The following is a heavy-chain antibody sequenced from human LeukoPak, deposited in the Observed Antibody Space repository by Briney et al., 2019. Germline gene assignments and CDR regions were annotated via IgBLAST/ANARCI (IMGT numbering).Heavy chain of an antibody. J-gene: IGHJ4*02. CDR3: ARQDCGGECYSPDFDY. V-gene: IGHV5-51*01. CDR2: IYPGVSDT. Sequence: GESLKISCKGSGYSFTSYWIGWVRQMPGKGLGWVGIIYPGVSDTRYSPSFQGQVTISADKSISTAYLQWSSLKASDTAMYYCARQDCGGECYSPDFDYWGQGTLVTVSS. D-gene: IGHD2-21*01. CDR1: GYSFTSYW.